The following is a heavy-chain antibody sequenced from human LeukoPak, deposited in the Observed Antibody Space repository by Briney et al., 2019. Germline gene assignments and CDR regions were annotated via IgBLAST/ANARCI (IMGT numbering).Heavy chain of an antibody. CDR2: IYYSGST. J-gene: IGHJ5*02. D-gene: IGHD6-13*01. V-gene: IGHV4-39*01. CDR3: ASSISSSWARGFDP. Sequence: SETLSLTCTVSGGSISSSSYYWGWIRQPPGKGLEWIGSIYYSGSTYYNPSLKSRVTISVDTSKNQFSLKLSSVTAADTAVYYCASSISSSWARGFDPWGQGTLVTVSS. CDR1: GGSISSSSYY.